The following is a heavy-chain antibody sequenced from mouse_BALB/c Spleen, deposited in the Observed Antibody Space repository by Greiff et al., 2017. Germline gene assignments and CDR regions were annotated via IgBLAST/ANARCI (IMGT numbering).Heavy chain of an antibody. V-gene: IGHV1-62-2*01. CDR2: IYPGSGSI. CDR1: GYTFTEYI. CDR3: ARHEDLNWSFDY. Sequence: QVQLQQSGAGLVKPGASVKLSCKASGYTFTEYIIHWVKQRPGQGLEWIGWIYPGSGSIKYNEKFKDKATLTADKSSSTVYMELSRLTSEDSAVYFCARHEDLNWSFDYWGQGTTLTVSS. J-gene: IGHJ2*01. D-gene: IGHD4-1*01.